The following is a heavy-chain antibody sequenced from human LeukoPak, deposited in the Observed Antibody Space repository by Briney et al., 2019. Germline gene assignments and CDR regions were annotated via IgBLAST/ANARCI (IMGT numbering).Heavy chain of an antibody. Sequence: GGSLRLSCAASGFTFSSYWMHWVRQAPGQGLVWVSRINSDGSSTSYADSVKGRFTISRDNAKNTLYLQMNSLRAEDTAVYYCARAMIVVSNQFDYWGQGTLVTVSS. CDR2: INSDGSST. V-gene: IGHV3-74*01. D-gene: IGHD3-22*01. CDR1: GFTFSSYW. CDR3: ARAMIVVSNQFDY. J-gene: IGHJ4*02.